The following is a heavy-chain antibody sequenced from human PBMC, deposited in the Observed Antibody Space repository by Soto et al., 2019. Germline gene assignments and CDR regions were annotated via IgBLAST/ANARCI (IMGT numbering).Heavy chain of an antibody. Sequence: PSETLSLTCTVSGGSISSGGYYCSWIRQHPGKGLEWIGYIYYSGSTYYNPSLKSRVSISVDTSKNQFSLKLSSVTAADTAVYYCARLTSGPVYFDYWGQGTLVTVSS. J-gene: IGHJ4*02. D-gene: IGHD3-10*01. CDR3: ARLTSGPVYFDY. CDR2: IYYSGST. V-gene: IGHV4-31*03. CDR1: GGSISSGGYY.